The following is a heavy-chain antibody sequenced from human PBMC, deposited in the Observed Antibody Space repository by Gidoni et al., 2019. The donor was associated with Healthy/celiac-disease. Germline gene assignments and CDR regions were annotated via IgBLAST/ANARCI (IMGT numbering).Heavy chain of an antibody. V-gene: IGHV3-21*01. Sequence: EVQLVESGGGLVKPGGSLRLSCAASGFTFSSYSMNWVRQAPGKGLEWVSSISSSSSYIYYADSVNGRFTISRDNAKNSLYLQMNSLRAEDTAVYYCATKRGEMATEAGYFDLWGRGTLVTVSS. D-gene: IGHD5-12*01. CDR2: ISSSSSYI. CDR1: GFTFSSYS. CDR3: ATKRGEMATEAGYFDL. J-gene: IGHJ2*01.